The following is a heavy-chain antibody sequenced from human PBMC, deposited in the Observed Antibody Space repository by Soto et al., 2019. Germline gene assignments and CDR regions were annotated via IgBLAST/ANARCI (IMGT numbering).Heavy chain of an antibody. CDR2: IDWDDDK. CDR3: ARASYYYDSSGYFDY. Sequence: SGPTLVNPTQTLTLTCTFSGFSLSTSGMCVSWIRQPPGKALEWLALIDWDDDKYYSTSLKTRLTISKDTSKNQVVLTMTNMDPVDTATYYRARASYYYDSSGYFDYWGQGTLVTV. CDR1: GFSLSTSGMC. J-gene: IGHJ4*02. D-gene: IGHD3-22*01. V-gene: IGHV2-70*01.